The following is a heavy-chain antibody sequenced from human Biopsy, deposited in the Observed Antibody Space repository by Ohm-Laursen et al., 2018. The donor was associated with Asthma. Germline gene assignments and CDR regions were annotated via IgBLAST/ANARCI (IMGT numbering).Heavy chain of an antibody. Sequence: TLSLTCSVSGGSVSSDKYYWSWIRQPPGKGLEWIAYIFYSGATNYNPALKSRVAQSIDTSKSQFSLRLNSLSAADTAVYYCARVQKSPGDRWFDPWGQGTLVTVSS. V-gene: IGHV4-61*01. CDR2: IFYSGAT. CDR1: GGSVSSDKYY. D-gene: IGHD7-27*01. CDR3: ARVQKSPGDRWFDP. J-gene: IGHJ5*02.